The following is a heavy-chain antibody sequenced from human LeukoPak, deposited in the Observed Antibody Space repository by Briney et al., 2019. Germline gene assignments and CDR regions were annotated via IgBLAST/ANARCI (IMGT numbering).Heavy chain of an antibody. CDR1: GGSFSGYY. D-gene: IGHD6-19*01. CDR2: INHSGST. CDR3: ARDINMIEVAGYTLSPFDY. V-gene: IGHV4-34*01. Sequence: PSETLSLTCAVYGGSFSGYYWSWIRQPPGKGLEWIGEINHSGSTNYNPSLKSRVTISVDTSKNQFSLKLSSVTAADTAVYYCARDINMIEVAGYTLSPFDYWGQGTLVTVSS. J-gene: IGHJ4*02.